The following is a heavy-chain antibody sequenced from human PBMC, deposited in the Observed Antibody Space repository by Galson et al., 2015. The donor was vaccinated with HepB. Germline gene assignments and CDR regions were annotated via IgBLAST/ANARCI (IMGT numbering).Heavy chain of an antibody. CDR2: ISYDGSNK. Sequence: SLRLSCAASGFTFSSYGMHWVRQAPGKGLEWVAVISYDGSNKYYADSVKGRFTISRDNSKNTLYLQMNSLRAEDTAVYYSAKDGVIAARRGYYYYYGMDVWGQGTTVTVSS. CDR1: GFTFSSYG. CDR3: AKDGVIAARRGYYYYYGMDV. D-gene: IGHD6-13*01. V-gene: IGHV3-30*18. J-gene: IGHJ6*02.